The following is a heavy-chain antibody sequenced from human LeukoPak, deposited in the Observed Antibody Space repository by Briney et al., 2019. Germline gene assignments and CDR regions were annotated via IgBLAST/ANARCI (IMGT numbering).Heavy chain of an antibody. CDR3: AKTVSGYHLDY. V-gene: IGHV4-31*03. Sequence: TLSLTCTVSGDSISSGGHYWSWIRQHPGKGLEWIGYIYYTATTYYNPSLKSRVTVSLDTSKKQFSLTLRSVTAADTAVYNCAKTVSGYHLDYWGQGTLVTVSS. D-gene: IGHD3-9*01. CDR1: GDSISSGGHY. CDR2: IYYTATT. J-gene: IGHJ4*02.